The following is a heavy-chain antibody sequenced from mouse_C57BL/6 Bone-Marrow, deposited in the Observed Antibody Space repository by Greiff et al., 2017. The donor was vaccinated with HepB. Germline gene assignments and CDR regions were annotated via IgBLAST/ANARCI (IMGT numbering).Heavy chain of an antibody. CDR3: ARKDSNYSYYYAMDY. Sequence: EVHLVESGGGLVKPGGSLKLSCAASGFTFSDYGMHWVRQAPEKGLEWVAYISSGSSTIYYADTVKGRFTIARDNAKNTLFLQMTSLRSEDTAMYYCARKDSNYSYYYAMDYWGQGTSVTVSS. D-gene: IGHD2-5*01. V-gene: IGHV5-17*01. CDR1: GFTFSDYG. CDR2: ISSGSSTI. J-gene: IGHJ4*01.